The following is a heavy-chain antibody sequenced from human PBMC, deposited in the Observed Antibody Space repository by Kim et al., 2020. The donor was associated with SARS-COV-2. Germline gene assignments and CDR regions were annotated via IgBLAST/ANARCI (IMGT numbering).Heavy chain of an antibody. CDR3: ARGGCSGGNCYFDYYYYGMDV. J-gene: IGHJ6*02. CDR2: IWYDGSNK. V-gene: IGHV3-33*01. Sequence: GGSLRLSCAASGFTFSSYGMHWVRQAPGKGLEWVAVIWYDGSNKYYADSVKGRFTISRDNSKNTLYLQMNSLRAEDTAVYYCARGGCSGGNCYFDYYYYGMDVWGQGTTVTVSS. CDR1: GFTFSSYG. D-gene: IGHD2-15*01.